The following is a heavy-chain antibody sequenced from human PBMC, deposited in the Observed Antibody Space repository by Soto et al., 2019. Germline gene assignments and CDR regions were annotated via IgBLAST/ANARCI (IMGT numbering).Heavy chain of an antibody. J-gene: IGHJ5*02. CDR1: GGTFSSYA. D-gene: IGHD6-13*01. V-gene: IGHV1-69*13. CDR2: IIPIFGTT. CDR3: ARDRGSSWYDWFDP. Sequence: GASVKVACKASGGTFSSYAISWVRKATGQGLEWMGGIIPIFGTTNYAQKFQGRVTITADESTSTAYMELSSLRSEDTAVYYCARDRGSSWYDWFDPWGQGTLVTVSS.